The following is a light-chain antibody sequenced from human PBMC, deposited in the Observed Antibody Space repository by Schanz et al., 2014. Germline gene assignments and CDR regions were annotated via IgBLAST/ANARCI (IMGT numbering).Light chain of an antibody. CDR2: DAS. CDR1: QTINSW. Sequence: DIQMTQSPPTLSASVGDRVTITCRASQTINSWLAWYQQRPGKAPTLLIYDASDLASGVPSRFSGRGSGTEFNLTISGLQPDDFASYYCQRYYSGRGFGQGTKVQIK. CDR3: QRYYSGRG. J-gene: IGKJ1*01. V-gene: IGKV1-5*01.